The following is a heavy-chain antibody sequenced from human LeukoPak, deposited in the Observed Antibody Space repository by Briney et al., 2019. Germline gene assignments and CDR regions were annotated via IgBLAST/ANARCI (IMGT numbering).Heavy chain of an antibody. D-gene: IGHD6-19*01. CDR1: GFTFDDYA. Sequence: GGSLRLSCAASGFTFDDYAMHWVRQAPGKGLEGVSGISWNSGSIGYADSVKGRFTISRDNAKNSLYLQMNSLRAEDTALYYCAKDIMAVARVIDYWGQGTLVTVSS. CDR2: ISWNSGSI. V-gene: IGHV3-9*01. CDR3: AKDIMAVARVIDY. J-gene: IGHJ4*02.